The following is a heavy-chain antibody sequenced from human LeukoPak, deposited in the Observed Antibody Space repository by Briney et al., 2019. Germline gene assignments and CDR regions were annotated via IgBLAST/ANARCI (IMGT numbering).Heavy chain of an antibody. Sequence: GESLKISCKGSGYSFTSYWIGWVRQMPGKGLEWMGIIYPGDSDTRYSPSFQGQVTISADKSISTAYLQWSSLKASDTAMYYCASSRVKRAIAPSDHAFDIWGQRTMVAVSS. V-gene: IGHV5-51*01. CDR3: ASSRVKRAIAPSDHAFDI. J-gene: IGHJ3*02. CDR2: IYPGDSDT. D-gene: IGHD3-16*02. CDR1: GYSFTSYW.